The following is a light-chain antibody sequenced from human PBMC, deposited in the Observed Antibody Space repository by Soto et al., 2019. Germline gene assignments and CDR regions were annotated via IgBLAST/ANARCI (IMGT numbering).Light chain of an antibody. CDR3: QQYGGSPRVT. V-gene: IGKV3-20*01. Sequence: EIVXTXXPGTXSLSPGERATLSCRASQSVSSNYLAWYQQKPGQAPRLLIYGASSRATGIPDRFIGSGSGTDFTLTISRLEPEDFAVYYCQQYGGSPRVTFGGGTKVEIK. CDR2: GAS. CDR1: QSVSSNY. J-gene: IGKJ4*01.